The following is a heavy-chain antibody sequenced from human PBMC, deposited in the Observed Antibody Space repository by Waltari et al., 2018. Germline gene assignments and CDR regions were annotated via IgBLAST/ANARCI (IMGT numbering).Heavy chain of an antibody. CDR3: ARRQRLYDYIWGSYRYRWFDP. J-gene: IGHJ5*02. V-gene: IGHV4-34*01. Sequence: QVQLQQWGAGLLKPSETLSLTCAVYGGSFSGYYWSWIRQPPGKGLEWSGEINHSGRPTSNPPLNGRFTISVATSKNQFSLKLSSVTAADTAVYYCARRQRLYDYIWGSYRYRWFDPWGQGTLVTVSS. CDR2: INHSGRP. CDR1: GGSFSGYY. D-gene: IGHD3-16*02.